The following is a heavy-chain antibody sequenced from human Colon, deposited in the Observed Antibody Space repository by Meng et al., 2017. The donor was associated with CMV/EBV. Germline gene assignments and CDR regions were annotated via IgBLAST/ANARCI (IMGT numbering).Heavy chain of an antibody. CDR1: GDTFNGYY. Sequence: ASVKVSCKASGDTFNGYYMHWVRQAPEQGLEWMGWINPNSGDTNYAQKFQGRVTMTRDTSMTTAYLELGSLRSDDTAVYYCAREGGGVRRQLYFYGLDVWGQGTTVTVSS. CDR3: AREGGGVRRQLYFYGLDV. J-gene: IGHJ6*02. CDR2: INPNSGDT. V-gene: IGHV1-2*02. D-gene: IGHD3-16*01.